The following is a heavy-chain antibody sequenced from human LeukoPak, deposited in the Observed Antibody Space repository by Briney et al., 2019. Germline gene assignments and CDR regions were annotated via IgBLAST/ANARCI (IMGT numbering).Heavy chain of an antibody. D-gene: IGHD5-24*01. CDR3: ARDPKRGDGYNYDY. J-gene: IGHJ4*02. CDR2: ISYSGGT. V-gene: IGHV4-30-4*01. Sequence: PSETLSLTCTVSGXSISSRDYNWAWIRQPPGKGPEWIGYISYSGGTYYNPSLKSRLTISLDTSKNQVSLSVTSVTAADTAVYYCARDPKRGDGYNYDYWGQGTLVTVSS. CDR1: GXSISSRDYN.